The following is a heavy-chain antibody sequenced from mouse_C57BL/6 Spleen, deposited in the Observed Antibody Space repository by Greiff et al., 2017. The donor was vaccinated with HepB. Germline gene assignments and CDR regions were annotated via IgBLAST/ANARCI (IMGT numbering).Heavy chain of an antibody. CDR2: IWWDDDK. D-gene: IGHD1-1*01. Sequence: QVTLKVCGPGILQPSQTLSLTCSFSGFSLSTFGMGVGWIRQPSGKGLEWLAHIWWDDDKYYNPALKSRLTISKNTSNNQVFHKIANVDTADTVTYYCARKAFITTAGADWYFDVWGTGTTVTVSS. CDR1: GFSLSTFGMG. J-gene: IGHJ1*03. CDR3: ARKAFITTAGADWYFDV. V-gene: IGHV8-8*01.